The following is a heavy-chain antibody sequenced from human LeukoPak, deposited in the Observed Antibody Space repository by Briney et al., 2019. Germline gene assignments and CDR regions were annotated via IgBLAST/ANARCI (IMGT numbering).Heavy chain of an antibody. CDR3: ATDTGYCSSTSCSAAAYYYYGMDV. CDR1: GGSISSGGYY. J-gene: IGHJ6*02. D-gene: IGHD2-2*01. Sequence: SETLSLTCTVSGGSISSGGYYWSWIRQHPGKGLEWIGYIYYSGSTYYNPSLKSRVTISVDTSKNQSSLKLSSVTAADTAVYYCATDTGYCSSTSCSAAAYYYYGMDVWGQGTTVTVSS. CDR2: IYYSGST. V-gene: IGHV4-31*03.